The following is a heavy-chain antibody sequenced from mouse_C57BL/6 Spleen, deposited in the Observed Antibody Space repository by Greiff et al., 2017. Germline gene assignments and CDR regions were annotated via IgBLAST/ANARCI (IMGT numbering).Heavy chain of an antibody. CDR1: GYTFTDYE. CDR3: TSGGYSTLRGFAY. D-gene: IGHD2-5*01. Sequence: QVQLQQSGAELVRPGASVTLSCKASGYTFTDYEMHWVKQTPVHGLEWIGAIDPETGGTAYNQKFKGKAILTADKSSSTAYMELRSLTSEDSAVYYCTSGGYSTLRGFAYWGPGTLVTVSA. V-gene: IGHV1-15*01. J-gene: IGHJ3*01. CDR2: IDPETGGT.